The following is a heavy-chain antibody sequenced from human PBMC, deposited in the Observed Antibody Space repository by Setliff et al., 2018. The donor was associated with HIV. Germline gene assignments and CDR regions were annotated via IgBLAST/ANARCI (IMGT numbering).Heavy chain of an antibody. CDR3: ARYFRDGSYNDY. V-gene: IGHV3-23*01. J-gene: IGHJ4*02. Sequence: GESLKISCAASGFVFSTYAMSWVRQTPGKGLEWVSGISGSGGSTIYYADSVKGRFAISRDNAKNSLYLQMNSLRGEDTAVYYCARYFRDGSYNDYWGQGTLVTVSS. CDR1: GFVFSTYA. D-gene: IGHD3-10*01. CDR2: ISGSGGSTI.